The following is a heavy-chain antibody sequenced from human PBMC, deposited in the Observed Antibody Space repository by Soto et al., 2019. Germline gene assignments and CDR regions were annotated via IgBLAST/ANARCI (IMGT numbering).Heavy chain of an antibody. CDR2: IDSGGGST. CDR3: TKEHSNYPDNWFDP. CDR1: GFSFSNYA. J-gene: IGHJ5*02. D-gene: IGHD4-4*01. V-gene: IGHV3-23*01. Sequence: EVQLLVSGPGSVQPGGSLRLSCAASGFSFSNYAMSWVRQAPGTGLEWVSAIDSGGGSTYYAASVKGRFSISRDNSMNTLYLQMNSLRAEDTAIYYCTKEHSNYPDNWFDPWGQGTLVTVSS.